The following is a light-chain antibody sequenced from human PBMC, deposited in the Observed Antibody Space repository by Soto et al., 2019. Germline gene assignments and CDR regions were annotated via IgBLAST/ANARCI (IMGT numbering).Light chain of an antibody. V-gene: IGKV3-11*01. CDR3: QQCNNWPQWT. J-gene: IGKJ1*01. CDR2: DAS. CDR1: QSVSSY. Sequence: EIVLTQSPGTLSLSPGERAPLSCRASQSVSSYLAWYQQKPGQAPRLLIYDASNRATGIPARFSGSGSGTDFTLTISRLEPEDVAVYYCQQCNNWPQWTFGQGTKVDIK.